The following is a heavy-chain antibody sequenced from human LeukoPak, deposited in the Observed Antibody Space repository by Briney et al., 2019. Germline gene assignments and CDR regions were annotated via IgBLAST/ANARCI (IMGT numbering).Heavy chain of an antibody. CDR2: ICYSGST. Sequence: SETLSLTCTVSGGSISSYYWSWIRQPPGKGLEWIGYICYSGSTNYNPSLKSRVTISVDTSKNQFSLKLSSVTAADTAVYYCARDFSSIGMGDAFDIWGQGTMVTVSS. D-gene: IGHD2-2*01. V-gene: IGHV4-59*01. CDR1: GGSISSYY. J-gene: IGHJ3*02. CDR3: ARDFSSIGMGDAFDI.